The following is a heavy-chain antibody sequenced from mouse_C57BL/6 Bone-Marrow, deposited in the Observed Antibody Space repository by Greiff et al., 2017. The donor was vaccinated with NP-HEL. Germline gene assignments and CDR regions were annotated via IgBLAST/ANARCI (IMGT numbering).Heavy chain of an antibody. Sequence: QVQLQQPGAELVKPGASVKMSCKASGYTFTSYWITWVKQRPGQGLEWIGDIYPGSGSTNYNEKFKSKATLTVDTSSSTAYMQLSSLTSEDSAVYYCARSMWGYGNFAMDYWGQGTSVTVSS. CDR2: IYPGSGST. CDR1: GYTFTSYW. D-gene: IGHD2-1*01. J-gene: IGHJ4*01. V-gene: IGHV1-55*01. CDR3: ARSMWGYGNFAMDY.